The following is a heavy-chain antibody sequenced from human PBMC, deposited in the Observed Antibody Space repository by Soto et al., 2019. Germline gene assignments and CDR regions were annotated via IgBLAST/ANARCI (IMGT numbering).Heavy chain of an antibody. V-gene: IGHV3-53*01. J-gene: IGHJ4*02. D-gene: IGHD6-19*01. CDR3: VQTTGWPGFAF. CDR2: IYGGGTT. CDR1: GFTVSSKY. Sequence: EVQLVESGGGLIQPGGSLRLSCAASGFTVSSKYMTWVRQAPGKGLEWVSVIYGGGTTYYADSVKGRFTISRYNSKNTLYLQMSSLRAEDTAVYYCVQTTGWPGFAFWGQGTLVTVSS.